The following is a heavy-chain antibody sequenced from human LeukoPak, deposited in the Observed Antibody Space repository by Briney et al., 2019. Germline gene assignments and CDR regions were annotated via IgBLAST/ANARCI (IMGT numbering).Heavy chain of an antibody. J-gene: IGHJ3*02. V-gene: IGHV3-23*01. Sequence: PGGSLRLSCAASGFTFSSYAMSWVRQAPGKGLEWVSAISGSGGSTYYADSVKGRFTISRDNAKNSLYLQMNSLRAEDTTVYYCARRGREGAFDIWGQGTMVTVSS. D-gene: IGHD1-26*01. CDR1: GFTFSSYA. CDR3: ARRGREGAFDI. CDR2: ISGSGGST.